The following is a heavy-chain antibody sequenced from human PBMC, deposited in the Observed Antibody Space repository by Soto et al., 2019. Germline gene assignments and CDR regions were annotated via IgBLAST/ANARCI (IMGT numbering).Heavy chain of an antibody. CDR1: GYIFTNYG. Sequence: QVQLVQSGVEVKKPGASVKVSCRASGYIFTNYGISWVRQAPGQGPEWMGWISGNTDNRNYARKFQGRVTMTTDASTRTAYMELRRLTSHDTAVYFCARAAVGGPTFFQHWGRGTLVTVSS. CDR3: ARAAVGGPTFFQH. J-gene: IGHJ1*01. D-gene: IGHD1-26*01. V-gene: IGHV1-18*01. CDR2: ISGNTDNR.